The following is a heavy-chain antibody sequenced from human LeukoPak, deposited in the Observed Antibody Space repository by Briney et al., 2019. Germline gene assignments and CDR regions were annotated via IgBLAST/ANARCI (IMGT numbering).Heavy chain of an antibody. J-gene: IGHJ3*02. CDR3: ARGPYSYDSSGAFDI. D-gene: IGHD3-22*01. CDR1: GGSISSSTYY. CDR2: INYSGST. V-gene: IGHV4-39*01. Sequence: SETLSLTCTVSGGSISSSTYYWGWIRQPPGTGLEWIGSINYSGSTFYNPSLKSRVTISVDTSKNQFSLILSSVTAADTAVYFCARGPYSYDSSGAFDIWGQGTMVTVSS.